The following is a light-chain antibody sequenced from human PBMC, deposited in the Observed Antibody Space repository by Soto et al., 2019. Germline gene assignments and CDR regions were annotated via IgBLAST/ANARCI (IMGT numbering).Light chain of an antibody. CDR2: GAS. J-gene: IGKJ4*01. CDR3: QQRSNWLT. Sequence: EIVLTQSPATLSLSPGERATLSCRASQSVSSYLAWYQQKPGQAPRLLIYGASNRATGIPARFSGSGSGTDFTLTISSLVPEDSAVYYCQQRSNWLTFGGGTKVEI. V-gene: IGKV3-11*01. CDR1: QSVSSY.